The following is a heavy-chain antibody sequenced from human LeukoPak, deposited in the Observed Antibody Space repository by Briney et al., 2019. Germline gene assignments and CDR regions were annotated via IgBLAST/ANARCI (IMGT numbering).Heavy chain of an antibody. CDR2: IIPIFGTA. D-gene: IGHD2-8*01. CDR1: GGTFSSYA. V-gene: IGHV1-69*13. Sequence: SVKVSCKASGGTFSSYAISWVRQAPGQGLEWMGEIIPIFGTANYAQKFQGRVTITADESTSTAYMELSSLRSEDTAVYYCARADELVYAPRYGWFDPWGQGTLVTVSS. J-gene: IGHJ5*02. CDR3: ARADELVYAPRYGWFDP.